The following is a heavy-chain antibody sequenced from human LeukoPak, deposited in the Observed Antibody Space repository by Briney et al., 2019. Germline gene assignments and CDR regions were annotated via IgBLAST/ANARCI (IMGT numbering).Heavy chain of an antibody. CDR1: GAPFSGYW. CDR2: INHSRIT. Sequence: SETLSLTCAVYGAPFSGYWWYWIRQPPGKGLEWIGEINHSRITNYNPSLKSRVTISVDTSKNQFSLKLSSVTAADTAVYYCARKATYCSSTSCYENYYYYMDVWGKGTTVTVSS. CDR3: ARKATYCSSTSCYENYYYYMDV. V-gene: IGHV4-34*01. J-gene: IGHJ6*03. D-gene: IGHD2-2*01.